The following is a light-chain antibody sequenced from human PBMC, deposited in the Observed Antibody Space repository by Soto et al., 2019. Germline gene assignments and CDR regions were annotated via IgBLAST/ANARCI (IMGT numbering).Light chain of an antibody. J-gene: IGKJ4*01. CDR3: QQFSSYPLT. Sequence: EFVLTQSPGTLSLSPGERATISCRASQTVRNNYLAWYQQKPGQAPRLLIYDASSRATCIPDRFSGGGSGTDFTLTISRLEPEDFAVYYCQQFSSYPLTFGGGTKVEIK. CDR1: QTVRNNY. CDR2: DAS. V-gene: IGKV3-20*01.